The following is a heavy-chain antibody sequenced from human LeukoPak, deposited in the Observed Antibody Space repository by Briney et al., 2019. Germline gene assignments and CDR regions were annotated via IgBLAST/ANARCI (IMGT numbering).Heavy chain of an antibody. V-gene: IGHV3-53*04. Sequence: GGSLRLSCAASGFTVSSNYMSWVRQAPGKGLEWVSVIYSGGSTYYADSVKGRFTISRHNSKNTLYLQMNSLRAEDTAVYYCARGPDYGDYVPLQHWGQGTLVTVSS. D-gene: IGHD4-17*01. CDR3: ARGPDYGDYVPLQH. CDR2: IYSGGST. CDR1: GFTVSSNY. J-gene: IGHJ1*01.